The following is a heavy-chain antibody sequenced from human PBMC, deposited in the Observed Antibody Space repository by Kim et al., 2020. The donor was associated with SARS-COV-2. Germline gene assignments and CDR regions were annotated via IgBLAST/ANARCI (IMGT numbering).Heavy chain of an antibody. CDR1: GFTFDDYA. V-gene: IGHV3-9*01. CDR3: AKEGSQSVATIAPFDY. Sequence: GGSLRLSCAASGFTFDDYAMHWVRQAPGKGLEWVSGISWNSGSIGYADSVKGRFTISRDNAKNSLYLQMNSLRAEDTALYYCAKEGSQSVATIAPFDYWGQGTLVTVSS. CDR2: ISWNSGSI. J-gene: IGHJ4*02. D-gene: IGHD5-12*01.